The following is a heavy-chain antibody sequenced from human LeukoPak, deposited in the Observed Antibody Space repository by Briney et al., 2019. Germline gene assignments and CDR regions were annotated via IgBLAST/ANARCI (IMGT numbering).Heavy chain of an antibody. D-gene: IGHD1-20*01. CDR1: GFTFSNAW. CDR2: IKSKTDGGTT. J-gene: IGHJ6*03. Sequence: GGSLRLSCAASGFTFSNAWMSWVRQAPGKGLEWVGRIKSKTDGGTTDYAAPVKGRFTISRDDSKNTLYLQMNSLKTEDTAVYYCTTMADNWDRYYYYMDVWGKGTTVTVSS. CDR3: TTMADNWDRYYYYMDV. V-gene: IGHV3-15*01.